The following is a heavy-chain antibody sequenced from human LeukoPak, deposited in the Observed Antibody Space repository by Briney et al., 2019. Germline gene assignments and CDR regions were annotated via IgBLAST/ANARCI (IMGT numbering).Heavy chain of an antibody. CDR3: ETPRSWELSDMAV. Sequence: KPSETLSLTCTVSGYSITTNYYWAWIRQSPGTGLEWIGSVYHNGETYYNPSLKGRVIISVDTSKNEFSLRLTSVTAADTAVYYCETPRSWELSDMAVWGKGTTVIVSS. J-gene: IGHJ6*03. D-gene: IGHD1-26*01. CDR2: VYHNGET. CDR1: GYSITTNYY. V-gene: IGHV4-38-2*02.